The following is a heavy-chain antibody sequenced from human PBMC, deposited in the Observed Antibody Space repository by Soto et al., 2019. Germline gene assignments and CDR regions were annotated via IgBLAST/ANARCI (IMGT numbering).Heavy chain of an antibody. CDR2: ISYDGSNK. D-gene: IGHD3-9*01. CDR3: AKEKPANYDILTGYYTSYYYYGMDV. CDR1: GFNFSSYG. Sequence: GGSLRLSCAAAGFNFSSYGMHWVRQAPGKGLEWVAVISYDGSNKYYADSVKGRFTISRDNSKNTLYLQMNSLRAEDTAVYYCAKEKPANYDILTGYYTSYYYYGMDVWGQGTTVTVSS. J-gene: IGHJ6*02. V-gene: IGHV3-30*18.